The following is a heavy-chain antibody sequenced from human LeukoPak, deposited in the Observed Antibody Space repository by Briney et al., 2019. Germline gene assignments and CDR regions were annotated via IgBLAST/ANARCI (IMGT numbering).Heavy chain of an antibody. D-gene: IGHD3-3*01. Sequence: GGSLRLSCAASGFTFSSYAMSWVRQAPGKGLEWVSVISGSGGSTYYADSVKGRFTISRDNSKNTLYLQMNSLRAEDTAVYYCARYGNLRFLPDYWGQGTLVTVSS. CDR2: ISGSGGST. CDR3: ARYGNLRFLPDY. CDR1: GFTFSSYA. J-gene: IGHJ4*02. V-gene: IGHV3-23*01.